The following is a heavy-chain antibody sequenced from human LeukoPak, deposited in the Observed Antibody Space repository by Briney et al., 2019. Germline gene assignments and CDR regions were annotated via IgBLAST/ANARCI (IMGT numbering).Heavy chain of an antibody. CDR3: ARHPLKAYVSDWFDP. CDR2: TYYRGST. D-gene: IGHD3-10*02. J-gene: IGHJ5*02. V-gene: IGHV4-39*01. Sequence: PSETLSLTCTVSGGSISSSSYYWGWLRQPPGKGLEWIASTYYRGSTYHSPSLKSRVTISVDTSKSQFSLRLTSVTAADTAVYYCARHPLKAYVSDWFDPWGQGTLVTVSS. CDR1: GGSISSSSYY.